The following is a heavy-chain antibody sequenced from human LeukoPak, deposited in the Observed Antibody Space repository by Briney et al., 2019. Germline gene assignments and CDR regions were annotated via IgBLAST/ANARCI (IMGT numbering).Heavy chain of an antibody. V-gene: IGHV4-59*01. J-gene: IGHJ3*02. D-gene: IGHD3-22*01. CDR2: IYYSGST. CDR3: ASSSNYYDSSGYSDTALDI. Sequence: PSETLSLTCTVSGGSISSYYWSWIRQPPGKGLEWIGYIYYSGSTNYNPSLKSRVTISVDTSKNQFSLKLSSVTAADTAVYYCASSSNYYDSSGYSDTALDIWGQGTMVTVSS. CDR1: GGSISSYY.